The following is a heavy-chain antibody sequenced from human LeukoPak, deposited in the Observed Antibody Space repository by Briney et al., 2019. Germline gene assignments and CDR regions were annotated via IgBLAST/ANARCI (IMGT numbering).Heavy chain of an antibody. CDR1: GGSISSYY. Sequence: SETLSLTCTVSGGSISSYYWSWIRQPPGKGLEWLGYIYYSGSTNYNPSLKRRVTISVDTSKNQFSVKPSSVTAADTAVYYCATYSYGPYYYSYYMDVWAKGPRSQSP. J-gene: IGHJ6*03. D-gene: IGHD5-18*01. CDR2: IYYSGST. V-gene: IGHV4-59*01. CDR3: ATYSYGPYYYSYYMDV.